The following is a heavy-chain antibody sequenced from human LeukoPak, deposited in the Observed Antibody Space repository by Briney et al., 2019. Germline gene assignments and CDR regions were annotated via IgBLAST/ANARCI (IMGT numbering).Heavy chain of an antibody. CDR3: ARVASVPAATFDY. V-gene: IGHV4-61*02. CDR2: IYTSGST. Sequence: SQTLSLTCTVSGDSISSGSYLWRSIRQPAGKGLEWIGRIYTSGSTSYKPSLKSRVTITVDESKNQFYLKLSSVTATDTAVYYCARVASVPAATFDYWGQGTLVTVSS. CDR1: GDSISSGSYL. J-gene: IGHJ4*02. D-gene: IGHD2-2*01.